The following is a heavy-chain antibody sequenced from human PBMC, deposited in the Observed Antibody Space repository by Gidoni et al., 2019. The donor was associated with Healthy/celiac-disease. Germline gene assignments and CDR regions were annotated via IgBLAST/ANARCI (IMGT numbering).Heavy chain of an antibody. CDR2: INPNSGGT. CDR3: ARGGPGDAFDI. Sequence: QVQRVQSGAEVKKPGASVKVSCKASGYTFTGYYMHWVRQAPGQGLEWMGWINPNSGGTNYAQQFQGRVTMTRDTSISTAYMELSRLRSDDTAVYYCARGGPGDAFDIWGQGTMVTVSS. V-gene: IGHV1-2*02. CDR1: GYTFTGYY. J-gene: IGHJ3*02.